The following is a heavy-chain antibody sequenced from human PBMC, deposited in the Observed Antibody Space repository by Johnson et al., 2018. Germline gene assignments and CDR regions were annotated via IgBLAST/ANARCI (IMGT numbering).Heavy chain of an antibody. D-gene: IGHD1-26*01. CDR3: ARGELPLKEYFQH. CDR2: IIPIFGTA. V-gene: IGHV1-69*13. Sequence: QVQLVQSGAEVKKPGAPLKVSCKASGYTFTSYYMHWVRQAPGQGLECMGGIIPIFGTANYAEKFQGRVTITADESTSTAYMELSSLRSEDTAVYYCARGELPLKEYFQHWGQGTLVTVSS. CDR1: GYTFTSYY. J-gene: IGHJ1*01.